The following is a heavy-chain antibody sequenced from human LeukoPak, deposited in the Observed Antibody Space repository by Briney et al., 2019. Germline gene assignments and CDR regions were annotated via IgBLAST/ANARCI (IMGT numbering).Heavy chain of an antibody. CDR1: GFTFSSYW. Sequence: GGSLRLSCAVSGFTFSSYWMSWVRQAPGKGLEWVANIKQDGSEKYYVDSVKGRFTISRDNAKQSFYLQMTSLRAEDTAVYYCARDNDPYFDYWGQGTLVTVSS. J-gene: IGHJ4*02. CDR2: IKQDGSEK. D-gene: IGHD1-1*01. V-gene: IGHV3-7*04. CDR3: ARDNDPYFDY.